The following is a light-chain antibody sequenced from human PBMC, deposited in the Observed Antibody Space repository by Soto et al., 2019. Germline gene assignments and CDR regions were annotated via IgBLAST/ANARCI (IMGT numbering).Light chain of an antibody. J-gene: IGLJ2*01. Sequence: QSVLTQPPSASGSPGQSVTISCTGTSSDVGGYNYVSWYQQHPGKAPKLMIYEVSKRPSGVPDRFSGSKSGTSASLAITGLQAEDEADYYCQSYDSSLSVVFGGGTKLTVL. V-gene: IGLV2-8*01. CDR2: EVS. CDR3: QSYDSSLSVV. CDR1: SSDVGGYNY.